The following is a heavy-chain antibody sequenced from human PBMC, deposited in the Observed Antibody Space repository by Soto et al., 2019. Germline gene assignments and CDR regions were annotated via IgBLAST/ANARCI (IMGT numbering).Heavy chain of an antibody. CDR2: ISGSGGAT. Sequence: GGSLRLSCVASGFTFSSDAMSWVRQAPGKGLEWVSGISGSGGATYYADSVKGRFTISRDTSKNTLYLQMNSLRAEDTAIYYCAKDRYYDSSAYYYWGQGTLVTVSS. J-gene: IGHJ4*02. CDR3: AKDRYYDSSAYYY. D-gene: IGHD3-22*01. V-gene: IGHV3-23*01. CDR1: GFTFSSDA.